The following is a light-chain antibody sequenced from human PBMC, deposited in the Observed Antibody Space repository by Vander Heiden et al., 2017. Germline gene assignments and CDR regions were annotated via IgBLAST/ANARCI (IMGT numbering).Light chain of an antibody. CDR2: DAS. Sequence: PGCLCTTIKKRVTINCRASQGISNSLNWYQQRPGKAPKLLIYDASKLETGVSSRFSGRGSGTHFTFTSNVLQPEDLLVYYCQQYENLPRTFGGGTKVGIK. J-gene: IGKJ4*01. V-gene: IGKV1-33*01. CDR1: QGISNS. CDR3: QQYENLPRT.